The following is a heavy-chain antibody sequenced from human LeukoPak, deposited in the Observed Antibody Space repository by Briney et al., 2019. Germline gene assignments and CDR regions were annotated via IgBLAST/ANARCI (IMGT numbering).Heavy chain of an antibody. V-gene: IGHV3-33*01. CDR1: GFTFNSYA. J-gene: IGHJ4*02. D-gene: IGHD1-26*01. CDR3: VRSGGY. Sequence: PGRSLRLSCAASGFTFNSYAMHWVRQTPGKGLEWVAVIWSDGSVSYYADSVKGRFTISRDNAKNSLCLQMNSLRAEDTATYYCVRSGGYWGQGTLVTVST. CDR2: IWSDGSVS.